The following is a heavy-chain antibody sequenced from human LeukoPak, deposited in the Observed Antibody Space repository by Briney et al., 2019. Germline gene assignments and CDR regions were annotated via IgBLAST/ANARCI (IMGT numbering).Heavy chain of an antibody. Sequence: SETLSLTCTVSGYSISSGYYWGWIRQPPGKGLEWIGSIYHSGSTYYNPSLKSRVTISVDTSKNQFSLKLSSVTAADTAVYYCARRVWMGYYYDSSGYGGAFDIWGQGTMVTVSS. J-gene: IGHJ3*02. CDR2: IYHSGST. CDR3: ARRVWMGYYYDSSGYGGAFDI. CDR1: GYSISSGYY. D-gene: IGHD3-22*01. V-gene: IGHV4-38-2*02.